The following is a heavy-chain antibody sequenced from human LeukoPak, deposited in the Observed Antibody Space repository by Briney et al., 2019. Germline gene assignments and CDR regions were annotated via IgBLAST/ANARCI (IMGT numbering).Heavy chain of an antibody. CDR2: IYYSGSP. J-gene: IGHJ4*02. CDR3: ASIVGATWDY. CDR1: GGSISSSGYY. V-gene: IGHV4-39*01. D-gene: IGHD1-26*01. Sequence: PSETLSLTCTVSGGSISSSGYYWGWIRQPPGKGLEWIGSIYYSGSPSYNPSLKSRVTISVDTSKNQFSLKLSSVTAADTAVYYCASIVGATWDYWGQGTLVTVSS.